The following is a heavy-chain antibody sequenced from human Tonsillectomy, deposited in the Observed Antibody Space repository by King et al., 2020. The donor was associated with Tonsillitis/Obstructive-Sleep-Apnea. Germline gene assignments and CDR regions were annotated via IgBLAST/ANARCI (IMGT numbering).Heavy chain of an antibody. J-gene: IGHJ6*02. CDR3: ARGGIADYYYGLDV. CDR2: TKNNANSYTT. Sequence: VQLVESGGGLVQPGESLRLSCAASGFTFSDHYMDWVRQAPGKGLERVGRTKNNANSYTTEYAASVKGRFTISRDDSENSLYLQMNSLKTEDTAVYYCARGGIADYYYGLDVWGQGTTVTVSS. CDR1: GFTFSDHY. D-gene: IGHD6-13*01. V-gene: IGHV3-72*01.